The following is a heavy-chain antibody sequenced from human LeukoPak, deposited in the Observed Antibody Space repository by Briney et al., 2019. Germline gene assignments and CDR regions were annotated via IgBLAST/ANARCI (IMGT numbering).Heavy chain of an antibody. J-gene: IGHJ4*02. V-gene: IGHV3-30*02. CDR2: IRYDGSTK. Sequence: PGGSLRLSCAASGFTFSTYGMHWVRQTPGKGLEWVAFIRYDGSTKYYADSVKGRFTISRDNSKNTLYLQMNSLRAEDTAVYYCARLQRDYYGSGSPFWGQGTLVTVSS. CDR3: ARLQRDYYGSGSPF. CDR1: GFTFSTYG. D-gene: IGHD3-10*01.